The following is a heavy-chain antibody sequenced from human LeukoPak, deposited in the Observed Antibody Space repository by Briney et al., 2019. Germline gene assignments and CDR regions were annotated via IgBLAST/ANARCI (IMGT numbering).Heavy chain of an antibody. V-gene: IGHV4-61*01. CDR3: ARGITRGADTPYYYGMDG. D-gene: IGHD1-20*01. J-gene: IGHJ6*02. CDR1: GGSVSSGSYF. Sequence: PSETLSLTCTVSGGSVSSGSYFWSWIRQPRGKGLEGIGYIYYSGSTNYNPSLKSRVTISVDTSKHQFSLKLSSVTAADTAVYWCARGITRGADTPYYYGMDGWGRGTTVTVSS. CDR2: IYYSGST.